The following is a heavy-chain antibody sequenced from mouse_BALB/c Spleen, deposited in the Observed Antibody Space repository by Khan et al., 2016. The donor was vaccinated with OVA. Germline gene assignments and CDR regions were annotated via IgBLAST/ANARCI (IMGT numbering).Heavy chain of an antibody. CDR1: GFDFSRYW. J-gene: IGHJ4*01. CDR2: INPDSSTI. V-gene: IGHV4-1*02. CDR3: ARGLRRYYDAMDY. Sequence: EVKLLESGGGLVQPGGSLKLSCAASGFDFSRYWMSWVRQAPGKGLEWIGEINPDSSTINYTPSLKDKFIISRDNAKNTLYLQMSKVRSEDTALYYCARGLRRYYDAMDYWGQGTSVTVSS. D-gene: IGHD2-2*01.